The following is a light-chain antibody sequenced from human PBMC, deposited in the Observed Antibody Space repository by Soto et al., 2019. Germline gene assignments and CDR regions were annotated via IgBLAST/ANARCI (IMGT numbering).Light chain of an antibody. CDR1: QAVSSRL. V-gene: IGKV3-20*01. CDR3: QQYRDWSCT. Sequence: DIVLTQSPCTLSLSPGDEATITCKASQAVSSRLLAWYQQKPGQPPRLLMMGASTSVTGIVDRLSGSGSATEYTLTISSLQSEDFAAYSCQQYRDWSCTFGGGTKVDIK. J-gene: IGKJ4*01. CDR2: GAS.